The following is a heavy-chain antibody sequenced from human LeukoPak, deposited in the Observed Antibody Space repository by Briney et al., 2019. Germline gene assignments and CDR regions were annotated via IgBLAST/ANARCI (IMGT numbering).Heavy chain of an antibody. D-gene: IGHD3-10*01. J-gene: IGHJ4*02. V-gene: IGHV3-15*04. CDR1: GFSFSDAW. CDR3: TTYGSGRKFDY. CDR2: IESKTDGGTT. Sequence: PGGSLRLSCAASGFSFSDAWMSGVRQIPGKGLEGVGRIESKTDGGTTDYAAPVKGRFTISRDDSTNTLYLQMNSLKSEDTAVYYCTTYGSGRKFDYWGQGILVTVSS.